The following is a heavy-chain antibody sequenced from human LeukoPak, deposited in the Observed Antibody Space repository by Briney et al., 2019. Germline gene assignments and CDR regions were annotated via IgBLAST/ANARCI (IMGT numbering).Heavy chain of an antibody. V-gene: IGHV4-39*01. D-gene: IGHD2-21*02. CDR3: ARAVLYCGGDCYPVSWFDP. CDR1: GGSISSSSYY. J-gene: IGHJ5*02. CDR2: IYYSGST. Sequence: SETLSLTCTVSGGSISSSSYYWGWIRQPPGKGLEWIGSIYYSGSTYYNPSLKSRVTISVDTSKNQFSLKLSSVTAADTAVYYCARAVLYCGGDCYPVSWFDPWGQGALVTVSS.